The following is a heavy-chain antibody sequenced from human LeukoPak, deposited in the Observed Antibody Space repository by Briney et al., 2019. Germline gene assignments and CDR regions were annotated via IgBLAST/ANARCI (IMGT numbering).Heavy chain of an antibody. J-gene: IGHJ4*02. V-gene: IGHV4-59*01. CDR1: GGSISSYY. CDR2: ISYSGST. CDR3: ATEGYASNWYPD. D-gene: IGHD6-13*01. Sequence: SETLSLTCTVSGGSISSYYWSWIRQPPGKGLEWIACISYSGSTKYNPSLESRVTISVDTSKNQFSLKLRSVTAADTAVYYCATEGYASNWYPDWGQGILVTVSS.